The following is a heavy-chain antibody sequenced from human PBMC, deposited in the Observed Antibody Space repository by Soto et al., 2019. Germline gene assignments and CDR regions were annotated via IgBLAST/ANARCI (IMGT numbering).Heavy chain of an antibody. Sequence: QITLKESGPTLVKPTQTLTLTCSVSGFSLNTGGLGVRWIRQPPGTALEWLALISWDDEKRYSPSLSNRLSISKDTSNNLVVFTMTNMDPVDTATYYCIHSRCGGDCLRSYSSHYYYGLDVWGQGTTVTVSS. J-gene: IGHJ6*02. CDR1: GFSLNTGGLG. CDR3: IHSRCGGDCLRSYSSHYYYGLDV. V-gene: IGHV2-5*02. CDR2: ISWDDEK. D-gene: IGHD2-21*02.